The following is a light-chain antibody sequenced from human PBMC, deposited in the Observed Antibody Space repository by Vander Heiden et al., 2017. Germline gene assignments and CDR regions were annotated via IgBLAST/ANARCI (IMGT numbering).Light chain of an antibody. CDR1: RSDVGGSNY. J-gene: IGLJ3*02. Sequence: QSALTQPRSVSGSPGQSVTISCPGTRSDVGGSNYVSWYQKHPGKAPKLSIYDVNKRPSGVPDRFSGSKSGNTASLTISGLQAEDEADFYCCSYAGSSWVFGGGTELTVL. V-gene: IGLV2-11*01. CDR3: CSYAGSSWV. CDR2: DVN.